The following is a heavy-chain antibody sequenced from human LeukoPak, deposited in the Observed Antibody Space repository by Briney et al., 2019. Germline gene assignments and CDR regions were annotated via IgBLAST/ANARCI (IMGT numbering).Heavy chain of an antibody. J-gene: IGHJ4*02. V-gene: IGHV3-48*03. CDR1: GFTFSSYE. CDR2: ISSSGNII. Sequence: GGSLRLPCAASGFTFSSYEMNWVRQAPGKGLEWVSYISSSGNIIKYADSVKGRFTISRDNTKNSLFLQMNSLRGEDTAVYYCARDLGIVTGFDYWGQGTLVTVSS. CDR3: ARDLGIVTGFDY. D-gene: IGHD2-2*03.